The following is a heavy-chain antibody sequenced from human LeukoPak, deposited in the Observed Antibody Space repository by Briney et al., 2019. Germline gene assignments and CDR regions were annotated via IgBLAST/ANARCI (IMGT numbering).Heavy chain of an antibody. CDR2: INWNGGST. CDR1: GFTFDDYG. Sequence: GGSLRLSCAASGFTFDDYGMSWVPQAPGKGLEWVSGINWNGGSTGYAASVKGRFTISRDNANNSLYLQMNSLRAEDTALYHCARGITMVRGVPSDYWGQGTLVTVSS. CDR3: ARGITMVRGVPSDY. D-gene: IGHD3-10*01. J-gene: IGHJ4*02. V-gene: IGHV3-20*01.